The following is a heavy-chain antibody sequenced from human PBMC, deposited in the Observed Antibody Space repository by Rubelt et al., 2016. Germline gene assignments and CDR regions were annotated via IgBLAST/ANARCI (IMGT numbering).Heavy chain of an antibody. D-gene: IGHD6-13*01. CDR1: GGSFSGYY. Sequence: QVQLQQWGAGLLKPSETLSLTCAVYGGSFSGYYWSWIRQPPGKGLEWIGEINHSGSTNYNPSLKSRVTKSVDTAKNQLSLKLSSVTAADTAVYDCARIGEQLVYWGQGTLVTVSS. CDR3: ARIGEQLVY. V-gene: IGHV4-34*01. J-gene: IGHJ4*02. CDR2: INHSGST.